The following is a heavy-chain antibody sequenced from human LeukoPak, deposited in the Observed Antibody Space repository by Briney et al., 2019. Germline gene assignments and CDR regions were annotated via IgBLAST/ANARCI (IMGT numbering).Heavy chain of an antibody. Sequence: PGGSLRLSCAASGFTFSSYAMSWVRQAPGKGLEWVSVISGSGDGTYYADSVKGRFTISRDNSKNTLYLQMNSLRAEDTAVYYCAKKTYYYDSSGPRYNWFDPWGQGTLVTVSS. CDR3: AKKTYYYDSSGPRYNWFDP. CDR2: ISGSGDGT. CDR1: GFTFSSYA. J-gene: IGHJ5*02. V-gene: IGHV3-23*01. D-gene: IGHD3-22*01.